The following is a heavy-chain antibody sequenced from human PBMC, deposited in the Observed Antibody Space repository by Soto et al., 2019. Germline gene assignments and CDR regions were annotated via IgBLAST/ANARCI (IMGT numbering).Heavy chain of an antibody. J-gene: IGHJ4*02. V-gene: IGHV3-23*01. CDR3: AKEVSLGSPVELGY. CDR2: ISGSGGNT. Sequence: SLRLSCAASGFTFYKYAMTWVRRAPGKGLEWVSTISGSGGNTYYADSVKGRFTISRDNSMGTLYLQMKSLRVEDTAIYYCAKEVSLGSPVELGYWGQGTLVTVSS. CDR1: GFTFYKYA. D-gene: IGHD1-7*01.